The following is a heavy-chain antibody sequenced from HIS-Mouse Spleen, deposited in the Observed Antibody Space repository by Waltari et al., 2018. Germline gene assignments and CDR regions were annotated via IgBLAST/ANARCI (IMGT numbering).Heavy chain of an antibody. CDR1: GGPISSSSYY. V-gene: IGHV4-39*07. CDR3: AREIPYSSSWYDWYFDL. D-gene: IGHD6-13*01. CDR2: IYYSGST. Sequence: QLQLQESGPGLVTPSETLSLTCTVSGGPISSSSYYWGWIRQPPGKGLEWIGSIYYSGSTYYNPSLKSRVTISVDTSKSQFSLKLSSVTAADTAVYYCAREIPYSSSWYDWYFDLWGRGTLVTVSS. J-gene: IGHJ2*01.